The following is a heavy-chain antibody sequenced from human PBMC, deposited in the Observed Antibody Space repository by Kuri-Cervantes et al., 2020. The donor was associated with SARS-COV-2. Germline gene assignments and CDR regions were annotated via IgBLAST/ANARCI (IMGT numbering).Heavy chain of an antibody. CDR2: IYYSGST. V-gene: IGHV4-61*01. CDR1: GGSISSAYYY. CDR3: ARETVAGTGDWFDP. D-gene: IGHD6-19*01. J-gene: IGHJ5*02. Sequence: GSLRLSCTVSGGSISSAYYYWSWIRQPPGKGLEWIGYIYYSGSTNYNPSLKSRVTISVDTSKNQFSLKLSSVTAADTAVYYCARETVAGTGDWFDPWGQGTLVTVSS.